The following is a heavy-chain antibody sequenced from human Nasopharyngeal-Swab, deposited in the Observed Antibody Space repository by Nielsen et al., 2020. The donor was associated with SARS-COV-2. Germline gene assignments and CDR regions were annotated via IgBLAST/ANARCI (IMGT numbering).Heavy chain of an antibody. CDR1: GFTFSNFW. Sequence: GGSLRLSCAASGFTFSNFWMSWVRQAPGKGLEWVANIKQDGTEKYYVDSVKGRFTISRDNAKNSLYLQMNSLRAEDTAVYYCAVDGYWGQGTLVTVSS. V-gene: IGHV3-7*01. CDR2: IKQDGTEK. D-gene: IGHD6-19*01. CDR3: AVDGY. J-gene: IGHJ4*02.